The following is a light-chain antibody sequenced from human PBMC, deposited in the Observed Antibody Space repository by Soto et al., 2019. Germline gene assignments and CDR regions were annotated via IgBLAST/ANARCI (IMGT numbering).Light chain of an antibody. CDR1: QSVSSN. CDR2: GAS. CDR3: QQYNNWPLT. V-gene: IGKV3-15*01. Sequence: EIVMTQSPATLSVSPGERATLSCRASQSVSSNLAWYQQKPGQAPRLLIYGASTRATGIPARFSGSGSGTEFTLTISRLQSEDFAVYYCQQYNNWPLTFGGGTKVEIQ. J-gene: IGKJ4*01.